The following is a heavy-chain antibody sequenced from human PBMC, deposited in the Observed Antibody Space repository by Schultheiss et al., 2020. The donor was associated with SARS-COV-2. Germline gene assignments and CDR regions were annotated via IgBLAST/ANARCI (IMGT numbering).Heavy chain of an antibody. CDR1: GFTFSSYW. J-gene: IGHJ4*02. Sequence: GGSLRLSCAASGFTFSSYWMSWVRQAPGKGLEWVANIKQDGSEKYYVDSVKGRFTISRDNAKNTLYLQMGSLRAEDMAVYYCARDTLDSYGLDYWGQGTLVTVSS. CDR2: IKQDGSEK. D-gene: IGHD5-18*01. CDR3: ARDTLDSYGLDY. V-gene: IGHV3-7*01.